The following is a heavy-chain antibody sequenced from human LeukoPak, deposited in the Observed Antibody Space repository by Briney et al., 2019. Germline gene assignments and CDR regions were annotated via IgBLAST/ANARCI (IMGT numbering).Heavy chain of an antibody. V-gene: IGHV3-13*01. J-gene: IGHJ3*02. Sequence: GGSLRLSCAASGFTFSSYDMHWVRQAPGRGLEWVSAIGIAGDTYYPDPVKGRFTISRENAKNSMYLQMNSLKDGDTAVYYCIRGGIQVSGIDAFDIWGQGTMVTVSS. CDR2: IGIAGDT. D-gene: IGHD5/OR15-5a*01. CDR3: IRGGIQVSGIDAFDI. CDR1: GFTFSSYD.